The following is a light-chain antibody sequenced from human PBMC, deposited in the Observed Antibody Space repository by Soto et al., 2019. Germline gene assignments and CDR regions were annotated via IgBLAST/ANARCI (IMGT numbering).Light chain of an antibody. J-gene: IGKJ1*01. CDR1: QSVSTN. CDR3: QKYNDCPLT. CDR2: GAF. Sequence: EIEMTQSPASVSASPGERASLSCRASQSVSTNLAWYQQKPGQAPKLLIYGAFTRPTGIPATFSGTGSGTEFTLTISSLQSEDFAIYYCQKYNDCPLTFGHGTKVEIK. V-gene: IGKV3-15*01.